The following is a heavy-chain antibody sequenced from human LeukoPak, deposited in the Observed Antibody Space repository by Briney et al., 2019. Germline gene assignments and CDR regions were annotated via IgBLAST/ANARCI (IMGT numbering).Heavy chain of an antibody. J-gene: IGHJ4*02. CDR2: IYYSGST. Sequence: SSETLSLTCTVSGGSISSSSYYWGWIRQPPGKGLEWIGSIYYSGSTYYNPSLKSRVTISVDTSKNQFSLKLSSVTAADTAVYYCARDYRATTVTTHYYFDYWGQGTLVTVSS. CDR3: ARDYRATTVTTHYYFDY. CDR1: GGSISSSSYY. V-gene: IGHV4-39*07. D-gene: IGHD4-17*01.